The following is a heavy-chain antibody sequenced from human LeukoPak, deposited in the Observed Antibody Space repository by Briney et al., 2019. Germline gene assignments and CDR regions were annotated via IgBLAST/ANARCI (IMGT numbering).Heavy chain of an antibody. Sequence: KPGGSLRLSCAASGFTFSSYTMSWVRQAPGKGLEWVSSISSGSGDLNYADSVKGRFTISRDNAKNSLYLQMNSLRAEDTAVYYCARVPYYDFWSGYCDYWGQGTLVTVSS. D-gene: IGHD3-3*01. V-gene: IGHV3-21*01. J-gene: IGHJ4*02. CDR1: GFTFSSYT. CDR2: ISSGSGDL. CDR3: ARVPYYDFWSGYCDY.